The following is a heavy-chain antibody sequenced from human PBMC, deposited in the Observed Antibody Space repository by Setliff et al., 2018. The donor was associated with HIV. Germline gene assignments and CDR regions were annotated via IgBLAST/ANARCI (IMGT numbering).Heavy chain of an antibody. CDR3: AGSESSGYSLPYTRFDA. CDR2: ISGSGRST. D-gene: IGHD3-22*01. CDR1: GFTFSNYA. V-gene: IGHV3-23*01. Sequence: PGGSLRLSCAASGFTFSNYAMSWVRQAPGKGLEWVSAISGSGRSTYYADSVKGRFTISRDNSKNTLYLQMNSLRAEDTAVYFCAGSESSGYSLPYTRFDAWGQGALVTVSS. J-gene: IGHJ5*02.